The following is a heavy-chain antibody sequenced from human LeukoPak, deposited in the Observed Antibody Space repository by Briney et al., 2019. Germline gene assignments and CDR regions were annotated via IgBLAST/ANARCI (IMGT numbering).Heavy chain of an antibody. D-gene: IGHD1-26*01. CDR2: ISYDGSNK. J-gene: IGHJ4*02. CDR3: AKTMERWELPPAGY. Sequence: GGSLRLSCATSGFTFSNYAMHWVRQAPGKGLEWVAVISYDGSNKYYADSVKGRFTISRDNSKNTLYLQMNSLRAEDTAVYYCAKTMERWELPPAGYWGQGTLVTVSS. CDR1: GFTFSNYA. V-gene: IGHV3-30-3*02.